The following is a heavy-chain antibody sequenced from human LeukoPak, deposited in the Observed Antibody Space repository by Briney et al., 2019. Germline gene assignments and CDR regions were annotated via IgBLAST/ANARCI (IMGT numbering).Heavy chain of an antibody. CDR2: IYYSGST. CDR3: ARVEQWLVRGPNWFDP. J-gene: IGHJ5*02. D-gene: IGHD6-19*01. CDR1: GGSISSSSYY. Sequence: PSETLSLTCTVSGGSISSSSYYWGWIRQPPGKGLEWIGSIYYSGSTYYNPSLKSRVTISVDTSKNQFSRKLSSVTAADTAVYYCARVEQWLVRGPNWFDPWGQGTLVTVSS. V-gene: IGHV4-39*07.